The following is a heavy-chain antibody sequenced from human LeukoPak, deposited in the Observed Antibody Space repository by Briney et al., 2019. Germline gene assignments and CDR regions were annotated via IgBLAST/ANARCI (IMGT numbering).Heavy chain of an antibody. CDR2: FDPEDGET. V-gene: IGHV1-24*01. CDR3: ATGTCGGDCIFDY. D-gene: IGHD2-21*02. Sequence: GASVKASCKASAYTFTDYYMHWVRQAPGKGLEWMGGFDPEDGETIYAQKFQGRVTMTEDTSTDTAYMELSSLRSEDTAVYYCATGTCGGDCIFDYWGQGTLVTVSS. J-gene: IGHJ4*02. CDR1: AYTFTDYY.